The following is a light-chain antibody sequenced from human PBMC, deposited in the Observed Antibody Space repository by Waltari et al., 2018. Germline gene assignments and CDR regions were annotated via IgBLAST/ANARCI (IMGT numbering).Light chain of an antibody. J-gene: IGLJ2*01. CDR3: QXXXNSRDLXX. Sequence: XLTQPPSVXXAPGGTAAXXXGGDNXGXXXXSWYQQRPGQAPVRVVYXDSDRPSEIPERFSGSISXXXATLTXXXVEAGXXADYYCQXXXNSRDLXXXXGGTKLTVL. CDR1: NXGXXX. CDR2: XDS. V-gene: IGLV3-21*02.